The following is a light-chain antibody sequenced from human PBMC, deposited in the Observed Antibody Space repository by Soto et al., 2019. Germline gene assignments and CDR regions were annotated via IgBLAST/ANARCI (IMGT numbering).Light chain of an antibody. Sequence: IALSQSPATLSPSPGETATLSCSASPSVTNFLAWYQQKPGQAPRLLIYGASTRASGVPDRFSGSGSVADFTLTISSLQSEDFAVYYCQQYDNWPLTFGGGTKVDI. CDR2: GAS. CDR3: QQYDNWPLT. J-gene: IGKJ4*01. V-gene: IGKV3-15*01. CDR1: PSVTNF.